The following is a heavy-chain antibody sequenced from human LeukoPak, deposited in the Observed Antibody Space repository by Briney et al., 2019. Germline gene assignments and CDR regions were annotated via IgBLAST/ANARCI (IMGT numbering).Heavy chain of an antibody. CDR3: ASPSMVRGPFDY. CDR1: GFTFSSYW. J-gene: IGHJ4*02. V-gene: IGHV3-7*01. Sequence: GGSLRLSCAASGFTFSSYWMSWVRQAPGKGLEWVANIKQDGSEKYYVDSVKSRFTISRDNAKNSLYLQMDSLRAEDTAVYYCASPSMVRGPFDYWGQGTLVTVSS. D-gene: IGHD3-10*01. CDR2: IKQDGSEK.